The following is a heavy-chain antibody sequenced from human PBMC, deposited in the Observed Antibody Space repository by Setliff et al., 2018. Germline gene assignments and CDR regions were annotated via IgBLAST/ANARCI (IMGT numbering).Heavy chain of an antibody. D-gene: IGHD5-12*01. CDR2: FWANGNNK. J-gene: IGHJ5*02. CDR3: ARDDGTTSRYSRFEH. Sequence: GGSLRLSCAASGFTFSYYGIHWVRQAPGKGLEWVAVFWANGNNKYYADSVKGRFTISRDNSQDTVYLQMDSLRAEDTAVYYCARDDGTTSRYSRFEHWGQGTPVTVSS. V-gene: IGHV3-33*08. CDR1: GFTFSYYG.